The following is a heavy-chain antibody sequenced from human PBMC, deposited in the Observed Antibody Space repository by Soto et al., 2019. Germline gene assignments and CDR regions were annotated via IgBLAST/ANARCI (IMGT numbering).Heavy chain of an antibody. Sequence: EVQLLESGGDLVQPGGSLRLSCAASGFTFSKFVMRWVRQTPGKGLEWVSTITETGGDTYYTDSVKGRFTISRDNSKNPLYLQMTSLRAEDTALYYCTKASPDRHHMDVWCQGTTVTVSS. CDR3: TKASPDRHHMDV. J-gene: IGHJ6*02. V-gene: IGHV3-23*01. CDR2: ITETGGDT. CDR1: GFTFSKFV.